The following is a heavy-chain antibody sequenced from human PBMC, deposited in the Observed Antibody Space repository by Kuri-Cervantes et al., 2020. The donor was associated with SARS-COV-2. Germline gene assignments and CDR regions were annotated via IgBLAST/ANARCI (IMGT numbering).Heavy chain of an antibody. J-gene: IGHJ4*02. V-gene: IGHV3-43D*04. CDR1: GFTFDDYA. CDR3: AKDFSLAF. D-gene: IGHD6-13*01. CDR2: ISWDGGST. Sequence: GGSLRLSCAASGFTFDDYAMHWVRQAPGKGLEWVSLISWDGGSTYYADSVKGRFTISRDNSKNSLYLQMNSLRAEDTALYYGAKDFSLAFWGQGTLVTVSS.